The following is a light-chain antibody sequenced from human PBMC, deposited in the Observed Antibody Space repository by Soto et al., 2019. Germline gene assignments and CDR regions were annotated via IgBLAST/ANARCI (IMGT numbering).Light chain of an antibody. CDR2: AAS. CDR1: QSITTY. CDR3: QQSYSTPYT. Sequence: DLQMTQSPSSLSASVGDRVTITCRTSQSITTYLNWYQQKPGKAPNLLIYAASSLQGGVPNRFSGSGSGTDFTLTISSLQPEDFATYYCQQSYSTPYTFGQGTKLEIK. J-gene: IGKJ2*01. V-gene: IGKV1-39*01.